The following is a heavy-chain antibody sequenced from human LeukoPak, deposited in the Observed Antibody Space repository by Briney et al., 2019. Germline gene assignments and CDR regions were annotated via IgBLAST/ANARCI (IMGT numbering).Heavy chain of an antibody. J-gene: IGHJ4*02. CDR1: GGSFSGYY. CDR3: ARGLKILGIGLRIYFDY. Sequence: TSETLSLTCAVDGGSFSGYYWSWIRQPPGKGLEWIGEINHSGSTNYNPSLKSRVTISVDTSKNQFSLKLSSVTAADTAVYYCARGLKILGIGLRIYFDYWGQGTLVTVSS. CDR2: INHSGST. V-gene: IGHV4-34*01. D-gene: IGHD7-27*01.